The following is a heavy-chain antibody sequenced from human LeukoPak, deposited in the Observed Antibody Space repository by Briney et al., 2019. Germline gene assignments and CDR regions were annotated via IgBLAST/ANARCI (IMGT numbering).Heavy chain of an antibody. J-gene: IGHJ4*02. CDR3: ARDRVQDYDFWSGYLLYYFDY. V-gene: IGHV1-46*01. CDR2: INPSGGST. CDR1: GHTFTSYY. Sequence: ASVKVSCKASGHTFTSYYMHWVRQAPGQGLEWMGIINPSGGSTSYAQKFQGRVTMTRDTSTSTVYMELSSLRSEDTAVYYCARDRVQDYDFWSGYLLYYFDYWGQGTLVTVSS. D-gene: IGHD3-3*01.